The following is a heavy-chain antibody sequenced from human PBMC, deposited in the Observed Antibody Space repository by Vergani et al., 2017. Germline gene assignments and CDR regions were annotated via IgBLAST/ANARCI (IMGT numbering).Heavy chain of an antibody. J-gene: IGHJ5*02. Sequence: QVQLVQSGAEVKKPGSSVKVSCKASGGTFNSYTVSWVRQAPGQGLEWMGRIIPILGIANYAQKFQGRVTITADKSTSTVYMELSILRSEDTAVYYCARDQAVDRIAWFDPWGQGTLVTVSS. CDR3: ARDQAVDRIAWFDP. V-gene: IGHV1-69*08. CDR2: IIPILGIA. D-gene: IGHD6-13*01. CDR1: GGTFNSYT.